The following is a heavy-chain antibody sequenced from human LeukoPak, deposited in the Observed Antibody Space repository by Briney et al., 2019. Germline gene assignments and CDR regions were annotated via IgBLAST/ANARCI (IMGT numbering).Heavy chain of an antibody. J-gene: IGHJ4*02. Sequence: GGSLRLSCAASGFTFSTYVMHWVRQAPGKGLEWVAVISYDGSNKYYADSVKGRFTISRDNSKNTLYLQMNSLRAEDTAVYYCAKDVSSSGIDYWGQGTLVTVSS. CDR2: ISYDGSNK. CDR3: AKDVSSSGIDY. D-gene: IGHD6-19*01. CDR1: GFTFSTYV. V-gene: IGHV3-30*18.